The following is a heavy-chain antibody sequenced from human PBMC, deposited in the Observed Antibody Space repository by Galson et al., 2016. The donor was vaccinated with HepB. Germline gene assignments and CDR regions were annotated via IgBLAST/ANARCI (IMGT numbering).Heavy chain of an antibody. Sequence: SETLSLTCAVSGASIDSPNWWTWVRQSPVEGLEWIGEVSPSGSLNYNPSLNSRVSMSLDKSRNYFSVKLTSVTAADTAVYYCTSGKWGCSGNSCVFDPWGQGTLVTVSS. J-gene: IGHJ5*02. CDR3: TSGKWGCSGNSCVFDP. D-gene: IGHD2-2*01. CDR1: GASIDSPNW. CDR2: VSPSGSL. V-gene: IGHV4-4*02.